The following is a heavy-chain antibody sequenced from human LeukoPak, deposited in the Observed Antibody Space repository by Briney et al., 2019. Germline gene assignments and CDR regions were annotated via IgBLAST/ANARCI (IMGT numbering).Heavy chain of an antibody. J-gene: IGHJ4*02. CDR1: GFTFSRYS. CDR3: ARAGGSTVSHSDY. CDR2: ISSSTSYI. V-gene: IGHV3-21*01. D-gene: IGHD4-17*01. Sequence: GGSLRLSCAASGFTFSRYSMNWIRQAPGKGLEWVSSISSSTSYIYYADSVKGRFTISKDNAKNSLYLQMNSLRAEDTAVYYCARAGGSTVSHSDYWGQGTLVTVSS.